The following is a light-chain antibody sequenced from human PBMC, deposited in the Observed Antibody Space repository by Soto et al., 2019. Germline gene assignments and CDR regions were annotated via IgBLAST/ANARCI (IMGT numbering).Light chain of an antibody. J-gene: IGKJ3*01. CDR3: QKYSSVPV. Sequence: DIQMTQSPTSLSASVGDRVTSTCQASQGIRNFVAWYQQKPGKAPKLLIYAASTLQSGVPSRFSGSGSGTDFTLTINSLQPEDVATYSCQKYSSVPVFGPGTKVEIK. V-gene: IGKV1-27*01. CDR2: AAS. CDR1: QGIRNF.